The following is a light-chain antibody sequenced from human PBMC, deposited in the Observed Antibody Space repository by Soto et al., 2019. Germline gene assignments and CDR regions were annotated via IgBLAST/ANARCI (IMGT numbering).Light chain of an antibody. V-gene: IGLV2-14*01. Sequence: QSLLPQPSSVSGSPGQSITISFTGTSSDVGGYNYVSWYQQHPGKAPKLMIYEVSNRPSGVSNRFSGSKSGNTASLTISGLQAEDEADYYCSSYTSSKGVFGTGTKVTVL. CDR2: EVS. CDR1: SSDVGGYNY. CDR3: SSYTSSKGV. J-gene: IGLJ1*01.